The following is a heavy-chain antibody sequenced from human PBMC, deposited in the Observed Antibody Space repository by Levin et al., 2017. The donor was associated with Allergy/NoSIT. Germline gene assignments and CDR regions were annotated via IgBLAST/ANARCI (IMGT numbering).Heavy chain of an antibody. CDR2: INPNSGGT. J-gene: IGHJ6*02. CDR3: ARARFLEWLEAGYYGMDV. CDR1: GYTFTGYY. Sequence: ASVKVSCKASGYTFTGYYMHWVRQAPGQGLEWMGWINPNSGGTNYAQKFQGRVTMTRDTSISTAYMELSRLRSDDTAVYYCARARFLEWLEAGYYGMDVWGQGTTVTVSS. V-gene: IGHV1-2*02. D-gene: IGHD3-3*01.